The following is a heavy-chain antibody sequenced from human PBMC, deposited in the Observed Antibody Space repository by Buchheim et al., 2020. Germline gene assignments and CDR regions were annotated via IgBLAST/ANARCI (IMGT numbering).Heavy chain of an antibody. V-gene: IGHV3-11*05. CDR1: GFTFSDYY. CDR2: ISSSSSYT. D-gene: IGHD2-2*02. J-gene: IGHJ6*03. Sequence: QVQLVESGGGLVKPGGSLRLSCAASGFTFSDYYMSWIRQAPGKGLEWVSYISSSSSYTNYEDSVKGRFTISSTHDKKSLYLQMNSLRAEDTAVYYCARDGVVVPAAIRHYYYYMDVWGKGTT. CDR3: ARDGVVVPAAIRHYYYYMDV.